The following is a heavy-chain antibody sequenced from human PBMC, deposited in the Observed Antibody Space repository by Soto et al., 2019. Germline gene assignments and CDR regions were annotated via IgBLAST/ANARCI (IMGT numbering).Heavy chain of an antibody. J-gene: IGHJ6*02. CDR1: GYTFTSYD. CDR3: ATVTRPYYYYGMDV. D-gene: IGHD4-17*01. CDR2: MNPNSGST. Sequence: ASVKVSCKASGYTFTSYDINWVRQATGQGLEWMGWMNPNSGSTNYAQKFQGWVTMTRDTSISTAYMELSRLRSDDTAVYYCATVTRPYYYYGMDVWGQGTTVTVSS. V-gene: IGHV1-2*04.